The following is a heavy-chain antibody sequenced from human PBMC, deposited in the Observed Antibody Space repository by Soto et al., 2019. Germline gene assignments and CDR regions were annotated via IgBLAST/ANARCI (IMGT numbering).Heavy chain of an antibody. CDR1: GFNVGTNY. Sequence: EVQLVETGGGLIQPGESLRLACLASGFNVGTNYVSWVRQAPWKGLEFVSLLPSTSLFYGRGSTYYADSVKGRSIISRDTSTNTVYLQMNDLRADDTAVYYCAGGPWLLDFWGQGTPVTVSS. V-gene: IGHV3-23*04. CDR2: SLFYGRGST. D-gene: IGHD5-12*01. CDR3: AGGPWLLDF. J-gene: IGHJ1*01.